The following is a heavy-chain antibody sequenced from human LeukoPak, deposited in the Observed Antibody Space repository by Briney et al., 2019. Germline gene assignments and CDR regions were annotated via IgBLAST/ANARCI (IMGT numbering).Heavy chain of an antibody. CDR3: ARRGPTVTNVPYYFDY. Sequence: ASVKVSCKASGYTFTSYAMNWVRQAPGQGLEWMGWINTNTGNPTYAQGFTGRFVFSLDTSVSTAYLQISSLKAEDTAVYYCARRGPTVTNVPYYFDYWGQGTLVTVSS. D-gene: IGHD4-17*01. J-gene: IGHJ4*02. CDR1: GYTFTSYA. CDR2: INTNTGNP. V-gene: IGHV7-4-1*02.